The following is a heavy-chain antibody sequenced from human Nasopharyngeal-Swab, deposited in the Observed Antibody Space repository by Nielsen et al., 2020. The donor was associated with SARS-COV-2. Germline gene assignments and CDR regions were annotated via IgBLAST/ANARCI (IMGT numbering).Heavy chain of an antibody. CDR1: GYTFTSYA. Sequence: ASVKVSCKAFGYTFTSYAMHWVRQAPGQRLEWMGWINAGNGNTKYSQKFQGRVTITRDTSASTAYMELSSLRSEDTAVYYCARSSSPAAFDIWGQGTMVTVSS. CDR3: ARSSSPAAFDI. CDR2: INAGNGNT. V-gene: IGHV1-3*01. J-gene: IGHJ3*02.